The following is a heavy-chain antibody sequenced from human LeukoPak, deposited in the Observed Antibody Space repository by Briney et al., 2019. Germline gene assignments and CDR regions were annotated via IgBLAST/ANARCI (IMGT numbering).Heavy chain of an antibody. D-gene: IGHD1-26*01. CDR2: FDPEDGET. CDR1: GYTLTELS. Sequence: ASVKVSCKVSGYTLTELSMHWVRQAPGKGLEWMGGFDPEDGETIYAQKFQGRVTMTEDTSTDTAYMELSSLRSEDTAVYYCAKGPRAGPYSGNYYAFNIWGQGTVVTVSS. J-gene: IGHJ3*02. CDR3: AKGPRAGPYSGNYYAFNI. V-gene: IGHV1-24*01.